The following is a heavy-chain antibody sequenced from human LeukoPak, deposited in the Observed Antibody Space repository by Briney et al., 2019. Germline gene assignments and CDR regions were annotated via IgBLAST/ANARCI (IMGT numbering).Heavy chain of an antibody. CDR1: GYTLTELS. Sequence: ASVKVSCKVSGYTLTELSMHWVRQAPAKGLEWMGGFDPEDGETIYAQKFQGRVTMTEDTSTDTAYMELSSLRSEDTAVYYCATSAASYYYMDVWGKGTTVTISS. V-gene: IGHV1-24*01. D-gene: IGHD2-15*01. J-gene: IGHJ6*03. CDR3: ATSAASYYYMDV. CDR2: FDPEDGET.